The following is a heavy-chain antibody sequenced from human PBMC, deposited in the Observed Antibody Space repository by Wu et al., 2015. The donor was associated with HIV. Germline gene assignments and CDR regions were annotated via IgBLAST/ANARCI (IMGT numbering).Heavy chain of an antibody. D-gene: IGHD5-24*01. CDR3: ARGRSVATTKYYFDY. CDR1: GYTFTGYY. Sequence: QVQLLQSGAEVKKPGASVKVSCKASGYTFTGYYIHWVRQAPGQGLEWMGWINPSTGGTKYTQRFQGRVTMTRTMSVSTAYMELSSLISDDTAVYYCARGRSVATTKYYFDYWGQGTLVTVSS. V-gene: IGHV1-2*02. CDR2: INPSTGGT. J-gene: IGHJ4*02.